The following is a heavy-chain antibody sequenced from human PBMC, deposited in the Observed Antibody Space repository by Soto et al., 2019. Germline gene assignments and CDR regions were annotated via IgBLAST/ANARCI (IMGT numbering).Heavy chain of an antibody. CDR1: GGTFSTYI. V-gene: IGHV1-69*08. D-gene: IGHD6-13*01. Sequence: QVQLVQSGAEVRKPGSSVKVSCKASGGTFSTYIIDWVRQAPGRGPEWMGRIIPILGMVNYAPNFQGRVTINTDKSTSIAYMELSSLRSEDTAVYYCARDGAAAGAGMYSYYGMDVWGQGTTVTVSS. CDR3: ARDGAAAGAGMYSYYGMDV. J-gene: IGHJ6*02. CDR2: IIPILGMV.